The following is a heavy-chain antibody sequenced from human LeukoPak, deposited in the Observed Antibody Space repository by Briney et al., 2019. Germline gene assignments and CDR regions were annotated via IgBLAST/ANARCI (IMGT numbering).Heavy chain of an antibody. D-gene: IGHD3-10*01. J-gene: IGHJ4*02. CDR1: GFTFSSYS. V-gene: IGHV3-74*01. CDR2: INTDGSST. CDR3: AKDLGAYYYGSGEFDY. Sequence: GGSLRLSCAASGFTFSSYSMNWVRQAPGKGLVWVSRINTDGSSTSYADSVKGRFTISRDNAKNTLYLQMNSLRAEDTAVYYCAKDLGAYYYGSGEFDYWGQGTLVTVSS.